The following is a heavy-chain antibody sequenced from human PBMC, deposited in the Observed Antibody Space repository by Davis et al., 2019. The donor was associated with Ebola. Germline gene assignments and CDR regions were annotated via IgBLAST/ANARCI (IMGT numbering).Heavy chain of an antibody. CDR1: GASISSHY. V-gene: IGHV4-59*08. J-gene: IGHJ4*02. D-gene: IGHD4-23*01. CDR2: IYYSGST. CDR3: GRLYGGNLHFDY. Sequence: PSETLSLTCTVSGASISSHYWSWIRQPPGKGLEWIGYIYYSGSTNYNPSLKSRVTISVDTSKNQFSLKLSSVTAADTAVYYCGRLYGGNLHFDYWGQGTLVTVSS.